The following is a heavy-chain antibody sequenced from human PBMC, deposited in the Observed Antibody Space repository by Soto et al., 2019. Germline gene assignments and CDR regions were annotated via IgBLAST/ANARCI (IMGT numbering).Heavy chain of an antibody. Sequence: GESLKISCQGSGYSFTSYWIAWVRQMPGKGLEWMAIIYPADSDTRYSPSFQGQVTISADKSITTSYLQWSILKASDTALYYCARPDSSCYYVNWGQGTLVTVSS. CDR3: ARPDSSCYYVN. CDR2: IYPADSDT. CDR1: GYSFTSYW. D-gene: IGHD3-22*01. J-gene: IGHJ4*02. V-gene: IGHV5-51*01.